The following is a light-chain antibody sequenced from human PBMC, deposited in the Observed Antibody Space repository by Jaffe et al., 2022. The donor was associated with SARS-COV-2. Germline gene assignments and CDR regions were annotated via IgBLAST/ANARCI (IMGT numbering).Light chain of an antibody. CDR3: LQVTHFPFT. CDR1: HSLLNSDGNTY. V-gene: IGKV2-24*01. J-gene: IGKJ2*01. Sequence: DVVMTQTPLSSPVTLGQPASISCRSSHSLLNSDGNTYLSWLQQRPGQPPRLLIYKISKRFSGVPERFSGSGAGTDFTLKISRVEAEDVGVYYCLQVTHFPFTFGQGTKLEIK. CDR2: KIS.